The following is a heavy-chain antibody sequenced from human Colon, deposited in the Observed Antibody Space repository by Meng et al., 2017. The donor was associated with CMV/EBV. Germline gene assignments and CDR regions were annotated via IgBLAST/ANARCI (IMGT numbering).Heavy chain of an antibody. D-gene: IGHD3-10*01. CDR1: GGSVGSFT. CDR3: ARQIVMVRGVNYFDY. V-gene: IGHV1-69*05. Sequence: SGGSVGSFTVSWMRQAPGQGLEWMGGITPIFRTANYAQKFQGRVTITTDESASTVFMELGSLRSEDTAIYYCARQIVMVRGVNYFDYWGQGTLVTVSS. CDR2: ITPIFRTA. J-gene: IGHJ4*02.